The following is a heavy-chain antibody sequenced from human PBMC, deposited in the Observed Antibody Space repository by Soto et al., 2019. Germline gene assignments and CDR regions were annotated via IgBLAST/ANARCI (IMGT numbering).Heavy chain of an antibody. Sequence: ASVKVSCKTSGVTFNNYAIYWVRQAPLQVLDWMVGLIPLFNTPNYAQKFQGRVKISAAESKSKAYMELRSLRSEDTAIYRCAAVYFYNISAFRQPWGQGTRVTVSS. V-gene: IGHV1-69*13. CDR3: AAVYFYNISAFRQP. CDR2: LIPLFNTP. D-gene: IGHD3-22*01. CDR1: GVTFNNYA. J-gene: IGHJ4*01.